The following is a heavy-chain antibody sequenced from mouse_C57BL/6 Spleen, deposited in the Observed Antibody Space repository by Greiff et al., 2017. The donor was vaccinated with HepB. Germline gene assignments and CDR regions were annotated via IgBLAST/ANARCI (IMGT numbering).Heavy chain of an antibody. CDR1: GFTFTDYY. CDR3: ARYWGPSYAMDY. CDR2: IRNKANGYTT. V-gene: IGHV7-3*01. J-gene: IGHJ4*01. Sequence: EVKLVESGGGLVQPGGSLSLSCAASGFTFTDYYMSWVRQPPGKALEWLGFIRNKANGYTTEYSASVKGRFTISRDNSQSILYLQMNALRAEDSATYYCARYWGPSYAMDYWGQGTSVTVSS.